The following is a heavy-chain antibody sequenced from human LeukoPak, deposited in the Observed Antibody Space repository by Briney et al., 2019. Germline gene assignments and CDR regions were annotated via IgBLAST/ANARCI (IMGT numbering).Heavy chain of an antibody. D-gene: IGHD2-15*01. V-gene: IGHV4-39*01. CDR1: GGSISSSSYY. CDR2: IYYNGST. CDR3: ARRPRHIVVVVAATDYFDY. J-gene: IGHJ4*02. Sequence: KSSETLSLTCTVSGGSISSSSYYWGWIRQPPGKGLEWIGSIYYNGSTYYNPSLKRRVTISVDTSKNQFSLKLSSVTAADTAVYYCARRPRHIVVVVAATDYFDYWGQGTLVTVSS.